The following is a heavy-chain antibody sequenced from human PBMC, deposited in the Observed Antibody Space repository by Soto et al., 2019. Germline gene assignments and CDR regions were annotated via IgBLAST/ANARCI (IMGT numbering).Heavy chain of an antibody. V-gene: IGHV4-30-4*01. Sequence: SETLSLTCTVSGGSISSGDYYWSWIRQPPGKGLEWIGYIYYSGSTYYNPSLKSRVTISVDTSKNQFSLKLSSVTAADTAVYYCARDVVVVAAHNWFDSWGQGTLVTVSS. D-gene: IGHD2-15*01. J-gene: IGHJ5*01. CDR1: GGSISSGDYY. CDR2: IYYSGST. CDR3: ARDVVVVAAHNWFDS.